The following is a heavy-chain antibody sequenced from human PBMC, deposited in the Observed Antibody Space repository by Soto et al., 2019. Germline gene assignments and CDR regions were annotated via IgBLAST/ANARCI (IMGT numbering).Heavy chain of an antibody. J-gene: IGHJ6*03. CDR1: GGSFSGYY. CDR3: ATAGLRPRYYYYMDV. V-gene: IGHV4-34*01. Sequence: SETLSLTCAVYGGSFSGYYWSWIRQPPGKGLEWIGEINHSGSTNYNPSLKSRVTISVDTSKNQFSLKLSSVTAADTAVYYCATAGLRPRYYYYMDVWGKGTTVTVSS. D-gene: IGHD5-18*01. CDR2: INHSGST.